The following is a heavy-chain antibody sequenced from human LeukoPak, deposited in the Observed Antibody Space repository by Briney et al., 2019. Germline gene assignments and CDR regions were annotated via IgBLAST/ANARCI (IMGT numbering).Heavy chain of an antibody. CDR1: GGTFSSYA. J-gene: IGHJ6*02. V-gene: IGHV1-69*04. CDR3: ARPRKLELGSSYYYGMDV. Sequence: SVKVSCKASGGTFSSYAISWVRQAPGQGLEWMGRIIPILGIANYAQKFQGRVTITAGKSTSTAYMELSSLRSEDTAVYYCARPRKLELGSSYYYGMDVWGQGTTVTVSS. CDR2: IIPILGIA. D-gene: IGHD1-7*01.